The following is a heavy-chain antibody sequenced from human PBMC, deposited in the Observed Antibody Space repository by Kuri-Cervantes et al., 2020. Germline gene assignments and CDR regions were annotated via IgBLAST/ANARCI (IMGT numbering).Heavy chain of an antibody. D-gene: IGHD5-18*01. Sequence: LSLTCAASGFTFSSYGMHWVRQAPGKGLEWVAVISYDVSNKYYADSVKGRFTISRDNSKNTLYLQMNSLRAEDTAVYYCARYSYGYRQLYGMDVWGQGTTVTVSS. CDR1: GFTFSSYG. V-gene: IGHV3-30*03. J-gene: IGHJ6*02. CDR3: ARYSYGYRQLYGMDV. CDR2: ISYDVSNK.